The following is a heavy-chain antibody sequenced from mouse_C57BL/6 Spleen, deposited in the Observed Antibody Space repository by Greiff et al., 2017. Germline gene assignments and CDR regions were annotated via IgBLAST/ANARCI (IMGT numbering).Heavy chain of an antibody. CDR2: IYPSDGDT. CDR3: ARKDYGYDAKYLDG. CDR1: GYTFTSYC. V-gene: IGHV1-61*01. J-gene: IGHJ1*03. Sequence: VQLQQPGAELVRPGSSVKLSCKASGYTFTSYCMDWVKQRPGQGLEWIGDIYPSDGDTHYNQKFKDKATLTVDKSSSTAYMQLSSLTSEDSAVYYCARKDYGYDAKYLDGWGTGTTVTVSS. D-gene: IGHD2-2*01.